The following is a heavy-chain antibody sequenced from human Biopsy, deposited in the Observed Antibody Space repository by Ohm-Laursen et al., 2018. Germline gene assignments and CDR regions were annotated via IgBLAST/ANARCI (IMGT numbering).Heavy chain of an antibody. Sequence: ASVKVSCKASGYSFTNHDINWVRQATGQGLEWMGWMNPNSGNTGYAQKFQDRVTMTWNTSTSTAYMELSSLRSGDTAVYYCARAVRYRLLSDPWGQGTLVTVSS. CDR3: ARAVRYRLLSDP. CDR1: GYSFTNHD. D-gene: IGHD2/OR15-2a*01. V-gene: IGHV1-8*01. CDR2: MNPNSGNT. J-gene: IGHJ5*02.